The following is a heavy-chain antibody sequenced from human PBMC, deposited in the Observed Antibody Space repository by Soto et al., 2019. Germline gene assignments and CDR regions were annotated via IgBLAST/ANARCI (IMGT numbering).Heavy chain of an antibody. J-gene: IGHJ4*02. CDR2: IYHSGST. V-gene: IGHV4-38-2*01. CDR1: GYSISSGYY. CDR3: AGQSSYLRY. Sequence: SETLSLTCAFSGYSISSGYYLVWIRQPPGKGLEWIGTIYHSGSTYYNPSLKSRVTISVDTSKNQFSLNLSSVTAADTAVYYYAGQSSYLRYWGQGTLVTVSS. D-gene: IGHD1-26*01.